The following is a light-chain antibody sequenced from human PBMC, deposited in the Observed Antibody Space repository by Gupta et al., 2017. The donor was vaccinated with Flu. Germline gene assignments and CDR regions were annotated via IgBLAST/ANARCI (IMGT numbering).Light chain of an antibody. CDR3: QQYNNWPRT. CDR2: GAS. CDR1: QSVSSN. Sequence: EIAMTQSPATLSVSPGERATLSCRASQSVSSNLAWYQQKPGQAPRLLIYGASTRATGIPARFSGSGSGTEFTLTISSLQSEDFAVYYCQQYNNWPRTSGQGTKVEIK. J-gene: IGKJ1*01. V-gene: IGKV3-15*01.